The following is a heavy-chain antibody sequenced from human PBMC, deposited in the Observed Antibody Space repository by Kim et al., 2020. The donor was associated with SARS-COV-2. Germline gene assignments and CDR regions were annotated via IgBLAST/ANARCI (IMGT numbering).Heavy chain of an antibody. Sequence: GGSLRLSCAASGFTFSSYGMHWVRQAPGKGLEWVAVISYDGSNKYYADSVKGRFTISRDNSKNTLYLQMNSLRAEDTAVYYCAKLPSDGSGSYLDYWGQGTLVTVSS. CDR3: AKLPSDGSGSYLDY. CDR2: ISYDGSNK. J-gene: IGHJ4*02. CDR1: GFTFSSYG. V-gene: IGHV3-30*18. D-gene: IGHD3-10*01.